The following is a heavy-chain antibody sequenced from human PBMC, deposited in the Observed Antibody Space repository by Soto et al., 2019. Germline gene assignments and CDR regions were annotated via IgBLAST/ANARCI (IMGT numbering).Heavy chain of an antibody. CDR1: GFTFGSYD. CDR2: ISYDGSTK. V-gene: IGHV3-30*18. CDR3: AKLAYAVRGSTNPHFDY. D-gene: IGHD2-8*01. Sequence: GGSLRLSCAASGFTFGSYDMHWVRQAPGKGLEWVAFISYDGSTKYYVDSVKGRFTISRDNSKNTVYLQMNSLRAEDAATYYCAKLAYAVRGSTNPHFDYWGQGTPVTVSS. J-gene: IGHJ4*02.